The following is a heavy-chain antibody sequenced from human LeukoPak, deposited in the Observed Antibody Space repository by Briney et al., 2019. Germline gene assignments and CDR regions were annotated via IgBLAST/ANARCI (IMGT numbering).Heavy chain of an antibody. CDR2: INPNSGGT. CDR3: ARDLGYCSSTSCYVSYYYGMDV. D-gene: IGHD2-2*01. J-gene: IGHJ6*02. V-gene: IGHV1-2*02. CDR1: GYTFTGYY. Sequence: VASVRVSCKASGYTFTGYYMHWVRQAPGQGLEWMGWINPNSGGTNYAQKFQGRVTMIRDTSISTAYMELSRLRSDDTAVYYCARDLGYCSSTSCYVSYYYGMDVWGQGTTVTVSS.